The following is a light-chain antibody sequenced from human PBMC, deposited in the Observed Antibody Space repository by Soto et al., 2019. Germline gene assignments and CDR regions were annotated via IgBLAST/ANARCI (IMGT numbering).Light chain of an antibody. CDR3: LQDYNYPRT. J-gene: IGKJ1*01. Sequence: AIQMTQSPSSLSASVGDRVTITCRASQDIRTELGWYQQRPGEAPKLLIYGASTLQGGVPSRFSGSGSGTDFTLTISSLQXEDFATYYCLQDYNYPRTFGQGTKVEIK. CDR1: QDIRTE. CDR2: GAS. V-gene: IGKV1-6*01.